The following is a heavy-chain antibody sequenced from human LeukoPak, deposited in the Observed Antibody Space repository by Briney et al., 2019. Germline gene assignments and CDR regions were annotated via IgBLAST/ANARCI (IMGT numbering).Heavy chain of an antibody. J-gene: IGHJ4*02. CDR1: GYTFTSYG. V-gene: IGHV1-18*01. D-gene: IGHD6-13*01. CDR3: ARVSGSSWYEGGYYFDY. CDR2: IIAYNVNT. Sequence: ASVKVSCKASGYTFTSYGISWVRQAPGQGLEWMGWIIAYNVNTNYAQKLQGRVTMTTDTSTSTAYMELRSLRSDDTAVYYCARVSGSSWYEGGYYFDYWGQGTLVTVSS.